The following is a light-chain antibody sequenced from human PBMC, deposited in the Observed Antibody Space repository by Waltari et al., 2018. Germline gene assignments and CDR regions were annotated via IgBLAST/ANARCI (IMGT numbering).Light chain of an antibody. V-gene: IGKV3D-15*01. J-gene: IGKJ1*01. CDR1: QTVSTN. CDR2: GAS. Sequence: RVITQSPATLSVPPGERATLSCRASQTVSTNLAWFQQKPGQAPRLLIYGASTRATGIPARFSGNGSGTEFTLTINSMQSEDFAVYHCQQYHNWPPWTFGQGTKVEIK. CDR3: QQYHNWPPWT.